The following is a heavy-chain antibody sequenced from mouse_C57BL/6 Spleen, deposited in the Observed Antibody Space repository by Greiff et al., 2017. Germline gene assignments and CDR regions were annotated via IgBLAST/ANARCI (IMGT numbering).Heavy chain of an antibody. J-gene: IGHJ1*03. V-gene: IGHV5-16*01. D-gene: IGHD1-1*01. CDR2: INYDGSST. CDR1: GFTFSDYY. Sequence: DVKLVESEGVLVQPGSSMKLSCTASGFTFSDYYMAWVRQVPEKGLEWVANINYDGSSTYYLDSLKSRFIISRDNAKNILYLQMSSLKSEDTATYYCARDCYYYGSDRYWYFDVWGTGTTVTVSS. CDR3: ARDCYYYGSDRYWYFDV.